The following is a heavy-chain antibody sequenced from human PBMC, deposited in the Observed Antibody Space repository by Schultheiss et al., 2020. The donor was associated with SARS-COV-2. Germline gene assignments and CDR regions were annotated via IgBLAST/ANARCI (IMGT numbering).Heavy chain of an antibody. D-gene: IGHD1-26*01. CDR2: TYYTGIT. J-gene: IGHJ6*02. CDR3: ARRSTRGLDV. Sequence: SETLSLTCTVSGASINSDYWSWIRQSPGRGLEWIGATYYTGITNLNPALRSRVTLSLDTSKRHTYLRLTSVTAADTAVYFCARRSTRGLDVWGQGTTVTVSS. V-gene: IGHV4-59*01. CDR1: GASINSDY.